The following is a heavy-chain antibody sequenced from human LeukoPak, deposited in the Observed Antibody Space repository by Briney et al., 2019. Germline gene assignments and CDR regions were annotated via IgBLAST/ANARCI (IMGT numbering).Heavy chain of an antibody. D-gene: IGHD3-10*01. V-gene: IGHV1-69*06. Sequence: SVKVSCKASGGTFSSYANSWVRHPPGQGLEWMGGIIPIFGTANYAQKFQGRVTITADKSTSTAYMELSSLRSEDTAVYYCAREGWYYGSGSYYNPHYFDYWGQGTLVTVSS. CDR1: GGTFSSYA. CDR3: AREGWYYGSGSYYNPHYFDY. J-gene: IGHJ4*02. CDR2: IIPIFGTA.